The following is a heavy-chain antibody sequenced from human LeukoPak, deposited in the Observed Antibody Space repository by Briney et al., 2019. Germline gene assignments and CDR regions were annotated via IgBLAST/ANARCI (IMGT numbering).Heavy chain of an antibody. CDR3: AKASWVSSPDAVR. Sequence: PGGSLRLSFAASGLSFSSFAMSWVRQGPAGGLEWVSSIRVNGETFYADSVKGRFSLSSDTARKTGYFQLNNLRVEDTALYYCAKASWVSSPDAVRWGQGTLVTVSS. J-gene: IGHJ4*02. V-gene: IGHV3-23*01. CDR1: GLSFSSFA. D-gene: IGHD3-16*01. CDR2: IRVNGET.